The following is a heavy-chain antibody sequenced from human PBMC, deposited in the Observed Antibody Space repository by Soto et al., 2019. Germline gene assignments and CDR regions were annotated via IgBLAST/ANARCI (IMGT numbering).Heavy chain of an antibody. CDR1: GGTFSSYA. CDR3: ARDWVIVTGGAFDI. CDR2: IIPIFGTA. D-gene: IGHD2-21*01. J-gene: IGHJ3*02. Sequence: QVQLVQSGAEVKKPGSSVKVSCKASGGTFSSYAISWVRHAPGQGLEWMGGIIPIFGTANYAQKFQGRVTITADESTSTAYMELSSLRSEDTAVYYCARDWVIVTGGAFDIWGQGTMVTVSS. V-gene: IGHV1-69*01.